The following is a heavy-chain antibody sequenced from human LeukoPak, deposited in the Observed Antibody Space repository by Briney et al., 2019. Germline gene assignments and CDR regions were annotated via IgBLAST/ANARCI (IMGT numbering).Heavy chain of an antibody. Sequence: GGSLRLSCAASGFTFNSYAMSWVRQAPGKGLEWVSGISGTGRRNHYADSVKGRFTISRDNSKNTVYLQMNSLRAEDTALYYCVRGGGDNSGWEFDYWGQGTLVTVSS. CDR2: ISGTGRRN. J-gene: IGHJ4*02. V-gene: IGHV3-23*01. D-gene: IGHD6-19*01. CDR3: VRGGGDNSGWEFDY. CDR1: GFTFNSYA.